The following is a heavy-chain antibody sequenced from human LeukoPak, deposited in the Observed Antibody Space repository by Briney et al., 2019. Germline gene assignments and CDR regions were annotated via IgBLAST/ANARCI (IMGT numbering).Heavy chain of an antibody. V-gene: IGHV4-39*07. CDR1: GGSISSSSYY. J-gene: IGHJ4*02. D-gene: IGHD3-16*02. Sequence: SETLSLTCTVSGGSISSSSYYWGWIRQPPGKVLEWIGSIYHSGSTYYNPSLKSRVTISVDTSKNQFSLKLSSVTAADTAVYYCARAGLGELSFDYWGQGTLVTVSS. CDR2: IYHSGST. CDR3: ARAGLGELSFDY.